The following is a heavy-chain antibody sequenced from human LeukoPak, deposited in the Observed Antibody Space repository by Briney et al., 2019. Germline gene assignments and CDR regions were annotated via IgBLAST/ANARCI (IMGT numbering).Heavy chain of an antibody. J-gene: IGHJ5*02. CDR1: GFTFSSYG. CDR2: IWYDGSNK. V-gene: IGHV3-33*01. CDR3: ARKENILTGYYDH. D-gene: IGHD3-9*01. Sequence: AGRSLRLSCAASGFTFSSYGMHWVRQAPGKGLEWVAVIWYDGSNKFYADSAKGRFTISRDNSKNTLYLQMNSLRAEDTAVYYCARKENILTGYYDHWGQGTLVTVSS.